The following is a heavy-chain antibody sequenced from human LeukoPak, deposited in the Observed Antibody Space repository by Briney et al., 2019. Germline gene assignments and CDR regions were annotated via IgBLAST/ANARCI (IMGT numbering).Heavy chain of an antibody. CDR3: ARHPFATPFDY. Sequence: KSSETLSPTCTVSGDSVSGVCWSWIRQPPGKGLEWIGYVYYSGDTNYNPSLKSRVTMSLDTSKNQVSLRLSSVTAADTAVYYCARHPFATPFDYWGRGTLLTVSS. CDR2: VYYSGDT. J-gene: IGHJ4*02. D-gene: IGHD2-15*01. V-gene: IGHV4-59*08. CDR1: GDSVSGVC.